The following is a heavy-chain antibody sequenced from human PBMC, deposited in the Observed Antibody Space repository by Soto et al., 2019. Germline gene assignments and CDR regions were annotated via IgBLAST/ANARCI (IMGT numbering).Heavy chain of an antibody. CDR2: ISSSGSTI. D-gene: IGHD3-3*01. Sequence: SGGSLRLSCAASGFTFSDYYMSWIRQAPGKGLEWVSYISSSGSTIYYADSVKGRFTISRDNAKNSLYLQMNSLRAEDTAVYYCARQVFLEWLPVDYWGQGTLVTVSS. CDR1: GFTFSDYY. V-gene: IGHV3-11*01. CDR3: ARQVFLEWLPVDY. J-gene: IGHJ4*02.